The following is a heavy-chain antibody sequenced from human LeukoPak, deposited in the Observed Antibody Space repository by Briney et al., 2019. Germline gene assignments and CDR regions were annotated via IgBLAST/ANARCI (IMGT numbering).Heavy chain of an antibody. J-gene: IGHJ4*02. CDR3: ARDPTRYLRYGYFDY. V-gene: IGHV3-48*04. CDR2: IDNTGSVI. D-gene: IGHD4-17*01. CDR1: GSTFSSHT. Sequence: GGSLRLSCAASGSTFSSHTMNWVRQAPGKGLEWISYIDNTGSVIYYADSVKGRFTISRDNAKNSLFLQMNSLRAEDTAIYYCARDPTRYLRYGYFDYWGQGAQVTVSS.